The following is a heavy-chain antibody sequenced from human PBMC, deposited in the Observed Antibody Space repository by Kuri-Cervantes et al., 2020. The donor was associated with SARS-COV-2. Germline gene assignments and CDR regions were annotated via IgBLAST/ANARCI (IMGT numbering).Heavy chain of an antibody. V-gene: IGHV3-23*03. Sequence: GESLKISCAASGLTFSTFAMGWVRQAPGEGLEWVSFIDNAASNTYYADFVKGRFTISRDSSTNMVSLQMNSLRGDDTAVYYCAKDLYESGGYTWAYWGQGTRVTVSS. CDR1: GLTFSTFA. J-gene: IGHJ4*02. CDR2: IDNAASNT. CDR3: AKDLYESGGYTWAY. D-gene: IGHD3-22*01.